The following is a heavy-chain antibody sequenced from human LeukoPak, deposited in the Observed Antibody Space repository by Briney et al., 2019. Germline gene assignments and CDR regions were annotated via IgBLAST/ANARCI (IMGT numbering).Heavy chain of an antibody. J-gene: IGHJ4*02. CDR1: GGSFSGYY. CDR3: ARHRSRWLVRIPFDY. D-gene: IGHD6-19*01. Sequence: SETLSLTCAVYGGSFSGYYWSWIRQPPGKGLEWIGEINHSGSTNYNPSLKSRVTISVDTSKNQFSLKLSSVTAADTAVYYCARHRSRWLVRIPFDYWGQGTLVTVSS. CDR2: INHSGST. V-gene: IGHV4-34*01.